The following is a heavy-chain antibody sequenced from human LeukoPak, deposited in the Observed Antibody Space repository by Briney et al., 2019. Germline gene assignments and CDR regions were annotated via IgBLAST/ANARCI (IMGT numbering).Heavy chain of an antibody. CDR3: AKEAHSGSAYYFDY. V-gene: IGHV3-23*01. Sequence: GGSLRLSCAASGFTFSSYAMSWVRQAPGKGLEWVSAISDSGDTTYYTDSVKGRFTISRDNSKNMLYLQMNSLRAEDTAVYYCAKEAHSGSAYYFDYWGQGTLVTVSS. CDR2: ISDSGDTT. J-gene: IGHJ4*02. CDR1: GFTFSSYA. D-gene: IGHD1-26*01.